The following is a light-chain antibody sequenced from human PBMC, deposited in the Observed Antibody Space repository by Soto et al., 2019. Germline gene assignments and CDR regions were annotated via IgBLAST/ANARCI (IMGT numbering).Light chain of an antibody. CDR2: ATS. CDR3: QQTYNTPRT. CDR1: QSIGNY. Sequence: EVVLTQSPATLSLSPGEGATLSCRASQSIGNYLAWYQQKPGQAPRLLIYATSNRATGIPARFSGSGSGTDFTLTISSLEPEDFAVYYCQQTYNTPRTFGQGTRVEI. V-gene: IGKV3-11*01. J-gene: IGKJ1*01.